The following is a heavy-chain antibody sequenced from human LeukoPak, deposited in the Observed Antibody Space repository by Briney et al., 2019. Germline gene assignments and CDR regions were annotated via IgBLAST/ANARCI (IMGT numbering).Heavy chain of an antibody. J-gene: IGHJ4*02. CDR2: IYYSGST. D-gene: IGHD3-22*01. Sequence: PSETLSLTCTASGGSISSSRYYWGWIRQPPGKGLEGIGSIYYSGSTYYNPSLKSRVTISVDTSKNQFSLKLSSVTAADTAVYYCARRSIDTYYYDSSGYAIPFFADYWGQGTLVTVSS. V-gene: IGHV4-39*01. CDR1: GGSISSSRYY. CDR3: ARRSIDTYYYDSSGYAIPFFADY.